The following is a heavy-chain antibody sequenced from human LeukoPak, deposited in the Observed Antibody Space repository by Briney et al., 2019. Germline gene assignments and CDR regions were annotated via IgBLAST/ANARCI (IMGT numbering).Heavy chain of an antibody. D-gene: IGHD2-21*02. CDR2: INPNSGGT. V-gene: IGHV1-2*02. J-gene: IGHJ5*02. CDR1: GYTFTGYH. Sequence: ASVKVSCKTSGYTFTGYHMHWVRQAPGQGLEWMGWINPNSGGTNYAQKLQGRVTMTRDTSISTAYMELSSLTSDDTAVYYCGLVTSRNWWFDPWGQGTLVTVSS. CDR3: GLVTSRNWWFDP.